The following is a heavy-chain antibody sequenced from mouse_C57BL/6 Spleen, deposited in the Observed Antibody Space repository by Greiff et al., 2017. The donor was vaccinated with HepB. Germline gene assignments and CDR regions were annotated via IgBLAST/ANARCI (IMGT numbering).Heavy chain of an antibody. D-gene: IGHD2-1*01. V-gene: IGHV5-9*01. CDR1: GFTFSSYT. Sequence: DVKLVESGGGLVKPGGSLKLSCAASGFTFSSYTMSWVRQTPEKRLEWVATISGGGGNTYYPDSVKGRFTISRDNAKNTLYLQMSSLRSEDTALYYCARHLYYGNYDAMDYWGQGTSVTVSS. CDR3: ARHLYYGNYDAMDY. J-gene: IGHJ4*01. CDR2: ISGGGGNT.